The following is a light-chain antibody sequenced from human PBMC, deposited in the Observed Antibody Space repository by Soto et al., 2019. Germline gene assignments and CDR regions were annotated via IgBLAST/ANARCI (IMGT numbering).Light chain of an antibody. Sequence: MTQSPSTLSASVGDRVTITCRTSQPISDYLNWYQQKPGKAPSLLIYTSSNLQTGVPSRFSGSGSGTHFTLTIDSLQPEDFATYYCQQSYNTPRTFGQGTKVDIK. CDR1: QPISDY. V-gene: IGKV1-39*01. CDR2: TSS. J-gene: IGKJ1*01. CDR3: QQSYNTPRT.